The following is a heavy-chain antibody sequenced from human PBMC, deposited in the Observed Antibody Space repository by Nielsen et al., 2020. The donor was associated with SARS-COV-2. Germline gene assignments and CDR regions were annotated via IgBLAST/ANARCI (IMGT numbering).Heavy chain of an antibody. CDR3: ARVGTIVAAGTVDY. CDR2: ISGSGDTT. V-gene: IGHV3-11*04. J-gene: IGHJ4*02. D-gene: IGHD6-13*01. CDR1: GFTFRDYY. Sequence: GSLKLPCAVSGFTFRDYYMRWIRQAPGKGLEWVSYISGSGDTTNFADSVKGRFTISRDNAKNSLYLQMSSVRAEDTAIYYCARVGTIVAAGTVDYWGQGSLVTVSS.